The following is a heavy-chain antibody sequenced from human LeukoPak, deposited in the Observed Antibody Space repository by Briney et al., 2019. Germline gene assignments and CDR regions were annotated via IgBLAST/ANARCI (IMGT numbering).Heavy chain of an antibody. CDR1: GYTFTSYY. CDR3: ARGAVTATTYNWFDP. CDR2: INPSGGST. V-gene: IGHV1-46*01. Sequence: ASVKVSCKASGYTFTSYYMHWVRQAPGQGLEWMEIINPSGGSTSYAQKFQGRVTMTRDTSTSTVYMELSSLRSEDTAVHYCARGAVTATTYNWFDPWGQGTLVTVSS. D-gene: IGHD2-21*02. J-gene: IGHJ5*02.